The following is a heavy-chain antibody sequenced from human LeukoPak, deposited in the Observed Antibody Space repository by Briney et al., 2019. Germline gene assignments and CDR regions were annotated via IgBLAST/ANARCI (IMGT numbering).Heavy chain of an antibody. CDR2: MNPNRGNT. D-gene: IGHD6-6*01. J-gene: IGHJ5*02. Sequence: GSSVNVSCKSSGYTFPSYDSHWLRQATGQGLEWMGLMNPNRGNTGYAQKFQGRVTMTRNTSISTAYMELSSLRSEDTAVYYCARAKLIAARRVHTGNWFDPWGQGTLVTVSS. V-gene: IGHV1-8*01. CDR1: GYTFPSYD. CDR3: ARAKLIAARRVHTGNWFDP.